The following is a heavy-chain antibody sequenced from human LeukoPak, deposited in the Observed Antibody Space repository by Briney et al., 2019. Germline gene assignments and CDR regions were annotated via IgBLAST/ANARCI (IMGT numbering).Heavy chain of an antibody. CDR3: AKEVTPGALLYGPFDY. J-gene: IGHJ4*02. Sequence: GGSLRLSCAASEFIFSSYGMSWVRQAPGKGLEWVSAISASGGGTYCADSVKGRFTISRDNSRNTLYLEMNSLRAEDTAIYYCAKEVTPGALLYGPFDYWGQGTLVTVSS. V-gene: IGHV3-23*01. CDR1: EFIFSSYG. D-gene: IGHD4-23*01. CDR2: ISASGGGT.